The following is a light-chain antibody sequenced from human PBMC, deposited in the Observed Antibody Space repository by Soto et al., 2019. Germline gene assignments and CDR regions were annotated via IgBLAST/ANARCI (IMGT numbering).Light chain of an antibody. CDR2: SNV. CDR1: NSNIGSNT. Sequence: QSVLTQPPSASGTPGQRVAISCSGSNSNIGSNTVNWYQQVPGTAPKALIYSNVQRPSGVPARFSASKSGSSASLAINGLQSEDEADYHCAAWDDILNGPVFGGGTKLTVL. V-gene: IGLV1-44*01. CDR3: AAWDDILNGPV. J-gene: IGLJ2*01.